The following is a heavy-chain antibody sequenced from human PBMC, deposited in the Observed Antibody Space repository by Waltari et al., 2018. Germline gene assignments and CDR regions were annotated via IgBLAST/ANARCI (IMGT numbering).Heavy chain of an antibody. D-gene: IGHD3-22*01. V-gene: IGHV3-74*01. CDR1: GFTFSSYW. J-gene: IGHJ6*02. Sequence: EVQLVESGGGLVQPGGSLRLPCAASGFTFSSYWMHWVRQAPGKGLVWVARINGDGSDTSYADSVKGRFTISKDNAKNTLYLQMNSLRAEDTAVYYCATRENYYYDSAYGMNVWGQGTTVSVSS. CDR2: INGDGSDT. CDR3: ATRENYYYDSAYGMNV.